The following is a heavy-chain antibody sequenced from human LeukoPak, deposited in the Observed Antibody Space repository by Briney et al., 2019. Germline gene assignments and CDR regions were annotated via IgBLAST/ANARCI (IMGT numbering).Heavy chain of an antibody. Sequence: ASVKVSCKASGYTFTNFGISWVRQAPGQGLQWMGWISAYNGNTNYAQKFQGRVTMTTDTSTSTAYMELRSLRSEDTAVYYCARDRQTSSWYLGLVSFDYWGQGSLVTVSS. CDR1: GYTFTNFG. J-gene: IGHJ4*02. D-gene: IGHD6-13*01. CDR2: ISAYNGNT. V-gene: IGHV1-18*01. CDR3: ARDRQTSSWYLGLVSFDY.